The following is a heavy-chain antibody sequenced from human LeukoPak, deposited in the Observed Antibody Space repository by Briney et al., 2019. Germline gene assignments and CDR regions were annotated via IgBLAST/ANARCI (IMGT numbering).Heavy chain of an antibody. V-gene: IGHV1-18*01. CDR1: GYTFTNFG. CDR3: ARNSQRPGYGSSYEDY. J-gene: IGHJ4*02. Sequence: GASVKVSCKASGYTFTNFGITWVRQAPGQGLEWMGWISTYNGNTDYAQKVQGRVTMTTDTSTSTAYMDLRSLRSDDTAMYYCARNSQRPGYGSSYEDYWGQGTLVTVSS. CDR2: ISTYNGNT. D-gene: IGHD6-13*01.